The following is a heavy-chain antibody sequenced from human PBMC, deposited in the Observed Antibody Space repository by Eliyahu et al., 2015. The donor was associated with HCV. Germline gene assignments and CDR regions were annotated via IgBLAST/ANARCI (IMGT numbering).Heavy chain of an antibody. J-gene: IGHJ3*02. Sequence: QVQLQESGPGLVKPSETLSLTXTVSGGSISSYYWSWIRQPPGKGLEWIGYIYYSXSTNYNPSLKSRVTISVDTSKNQFSLKLSSVTAADTAVYYCATAGGGITFDIWGQGTMVTVSS. CDR2: IYYSXST. CDR3: ATAGGGITFDI. D-gene: IGHD4-23*01. V-gene: IGHV4-59*01. CDR1: GGSISSYY.